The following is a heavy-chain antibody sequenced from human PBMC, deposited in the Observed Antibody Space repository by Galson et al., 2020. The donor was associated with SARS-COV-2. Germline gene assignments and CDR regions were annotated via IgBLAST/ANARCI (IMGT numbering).Heavy chain of an antibody. CDR2: INSDGSRT. V-gene: IGHV3-74*01. CDR1: GFTFSSYW. J-gene: IGHJ6*02. D-gene: IGHD3-10*01. CDR3: ARDPQSSGSYYIIYYYYYYGMDV. Sequence: PGGSLRLSCAASGFTFSSYWMHWVRQAPGKGLVWVSRINSDGSRTSYADSVKGRFTISRDNAKNTLYLQMNSLRAEDTAVYYCARDPQSSGSYYIIYYYYYYGMDVWGQGTTVTVSS.